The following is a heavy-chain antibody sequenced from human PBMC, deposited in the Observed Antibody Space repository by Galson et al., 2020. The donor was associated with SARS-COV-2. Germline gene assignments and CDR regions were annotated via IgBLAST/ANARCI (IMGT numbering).Heavy chain of an antibody. CDR3: ARNLGFCRGGSCFIFNS. J-gene: IGHJ4*02. CDR2: FSSGGST. V-gene: IGHV4-39*07. D-gene: IGHD2-15*01. CDR1: GDSITSSRSY. Sequence: SETLSLTCAVSGDSITSSRSYWAWIRQPPGKGLEWIASFSSGGSTFYNPSLKSRVTLSVDMSRNQFSLKVTSVTAADTAIYYCARNLGFCRGGSCFIFNSWGQGTLATVSS.